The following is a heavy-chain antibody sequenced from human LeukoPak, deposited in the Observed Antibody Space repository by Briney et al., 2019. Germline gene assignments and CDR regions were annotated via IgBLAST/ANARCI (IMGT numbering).Heavy chain of an antibody. Sequence: PSETLSLTCTVSGGSISSYHWSWIRQPPGKGLEWIGYIYYSGSTNYNPSLKSRVTISVDTSKNQFSLKLSSVTAADTAVYYCAGTVKRITNWGMYYYYGMDVWGQGTTVTVSS. J-gene: IGHJ6*02. D-gene: IGHD7-27*01. CDR2: IYYSGST. V-gene: IGHV4-59*12. CDR3: AGTVKRITNWGMYYYYGMDV. CDR1: GGSISSYH.